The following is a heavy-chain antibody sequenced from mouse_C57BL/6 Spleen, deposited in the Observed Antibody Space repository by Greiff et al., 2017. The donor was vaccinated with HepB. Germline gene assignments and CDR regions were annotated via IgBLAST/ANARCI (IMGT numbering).Heavy chain of an antibody. J-gene: IGHJ3*01. CDR2: INPNNGGT. CDR1: GYTFTDYY. CDR3: ARYGSYQCAY. V-gene: IGHV1-26*01. D-gene: IGHD1-1*02. Sequence: EVQLQQSGPELVKPGASVKISCKASGYTFTDYYMNWVKQSHGKSLEWIGDINPNNGGTSYNQKFKGKATLTVEKSSSTAYMELRSLTSEDSAVYYCARYGSYQCAYWGQVTLVTVSA.